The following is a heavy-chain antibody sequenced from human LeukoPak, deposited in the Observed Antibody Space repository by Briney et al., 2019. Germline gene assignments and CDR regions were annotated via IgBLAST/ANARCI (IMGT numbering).Heavy chain of an antibody. Sequence: SETLSLTCAVYGGSFSGYYWSWIRQPPGKGLEWIGYIYYSGSTNYNPSLKSRVTISVDTSKNQFSLKLSSVTAADTAVYYCARDALEDSGYEEVGFDIWGQGTMVTVSS. CDR2: IYYSGST. D-gene: IGHD5-12*01. V-gene: IGHV4-59*01. CDR3: ARDALEDSGYEEVGFDI. CDR1: GGSFSGYY. J-gene: IGHJ3*02.